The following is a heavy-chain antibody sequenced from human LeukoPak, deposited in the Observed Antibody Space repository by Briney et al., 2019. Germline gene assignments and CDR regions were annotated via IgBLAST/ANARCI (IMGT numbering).Heavy chain of an antibody. CDR3: ARGPEGAYYYDSSGYYLYFDY. V-gene: IGHV1-2*02. J-gene: IGHJ4*02. D-gene: IGHD3-22*01. Sequence: WASVKVSCKASGYTFTGYYMHWVRQAPGQGLEWMGWINPSSGGTNYAQKFQGRVTMTRDTSISTAYMELSRLRSDDTAVYYCARGPEGAYYYDSSGYYLYFDYWGQGTLVTVSS. CDR2: INPSSGGT. CDR1: GYTFTGYY.